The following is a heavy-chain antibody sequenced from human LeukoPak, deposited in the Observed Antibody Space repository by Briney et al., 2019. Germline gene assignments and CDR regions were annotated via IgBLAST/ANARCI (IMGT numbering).Heavy chain of an antibody. J-gene: IGHJ3*02. CDR3: ARGPLDSRIRAFDI. D-gene: IGHD3-22*01. V-gene: IGHV4-30-4*01. CDR1: GGSISSGDYY. Sequence: ASETLSLTCTVSGGSISSGDYYWSWIRQPPGKGLEWIGYIYYSGGTYYNPSLKSRVTISVDTSKNQFSLKLSSVTAADTAVYYCARGPLDSRIRAFDIWGQGTMVTVSS. CDR2: IYYSGGT.